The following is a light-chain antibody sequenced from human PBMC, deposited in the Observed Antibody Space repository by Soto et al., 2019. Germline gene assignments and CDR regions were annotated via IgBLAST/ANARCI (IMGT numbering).Light chain of an antibody. V-gene: IGKV3-11*01. CDR3: QQRSNWPSIT. CDR2: DAS. J-gene: IGKJ5*01. CDR1: QSVSSY. Sequence: EIVLTQSPATLSLSPGERSTLSCRASQSVSSYLAWYQQEPGQAPRLXXYDASNRATGIPARFSGSGSGTDFTLTISSLEPEDFAVYHCQQRSNWPSITFGQGTRLEIK.